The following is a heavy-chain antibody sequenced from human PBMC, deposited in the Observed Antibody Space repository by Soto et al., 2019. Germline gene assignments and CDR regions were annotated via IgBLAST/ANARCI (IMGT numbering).Heavy chain of an antibody. V-gene: IGHV1-3*01. CDR3: ARAGLWFGELLGYFDY. J-gene: IGHJ4*02. CDR1: GYTFTSYA. Sequence: ASVKVSCKASGYTFTSYAMHWVRQAPGQRLEWMGWINAGNGNTKYSQKFRGRVTITRDTSASTAYMELSSLRSEDTAVYYCARAGLWFGELLGYFDYWGQGTLVTVSS. CDR2: INAGNGNT. D-gene: IGHD3-10*01.